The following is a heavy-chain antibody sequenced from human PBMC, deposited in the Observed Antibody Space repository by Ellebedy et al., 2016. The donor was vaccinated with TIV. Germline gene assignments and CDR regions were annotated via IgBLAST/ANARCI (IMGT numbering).Heavy chain of an antibody. CDR3: ASDSSSWSGLDY. V-gene: IGHV3-66*01. J-gene: IGHJ4*02. Sequence: GESLKISCAASGFTVSSNYMSWVRQAPGKGLEWVSVIYSGGSTYYADSVKGRFTISRDNSKNTLYLQMNSLRAEDTAVYYCASDSSSWSGLDYWGQGTLVTVSS. CDR1: GFTVSSNY. D-gene: IGHD6-13*01. CDR2: IYSGGST.